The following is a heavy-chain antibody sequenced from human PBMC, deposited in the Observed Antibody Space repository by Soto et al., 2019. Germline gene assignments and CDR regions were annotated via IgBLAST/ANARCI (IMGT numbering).Heavy chain of an antibody. Sequence: QVQLQESGPGLVKPSGTLSLTCAVSSGSISSSNWWSWVRQPPGKGLEWIGEIYHSGSTNYTPSLKSRVTISVDKSKNQFSLKLSSVTAADTAVYYCARSGTMVRGDDAFDIWGQGTMVTVSS. D-gene: IGHD3-10*01. J-gene: IGHJ3*02. CDR1: SGSISSSNW. CDR2: IYHSGST. CDR3: ARSGTMVRGDDAFDI. V-gene: IGHV4-4*02.